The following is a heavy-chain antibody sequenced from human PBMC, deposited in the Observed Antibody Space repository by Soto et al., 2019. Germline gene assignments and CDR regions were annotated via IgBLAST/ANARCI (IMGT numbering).Heavy chain of an antibody. Sequence: QVQLVQSGAEEKKPGASVKVSCKASGYTFTSYAMHWVRQAPGKRLEWMGWINAGNGNTKYSQKFQGRVTITRDTSASTADMELSSLRSEDTAVYYCARAILVVTPPDYWGQGTLVTVSS. CDR3: ARAILVVTPPDY. CDR2: INAGNGNT. V-gene: IGHV1-3*05. CDR1: GYTFTSYA. D-gene: IGHD3-22*01. J-gene: IGHJ4*02.